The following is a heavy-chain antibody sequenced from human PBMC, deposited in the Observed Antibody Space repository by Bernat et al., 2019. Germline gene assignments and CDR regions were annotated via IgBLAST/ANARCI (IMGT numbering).Heavy chain of an antibody. D-gene: IGHD3-22*01. Sequence: VQLVESGGGLVQPGGSLRLSCAASGFTVSSNYMSWVRQAPGKGLEWVAVISYDGSNKYYADSVKGRFTISRDNSKNTLYLQMNSLRAEDTAVYYCAKRSYYYDSSGYLVWGQGTLVTVSS. V-gene: IGHV3-30*18. CDR2: ISYDGSNK. CDR1: GFTVSSNY. CDR3: AKRSYYYDSSGYLV. J-gene: IGHJ4*02.